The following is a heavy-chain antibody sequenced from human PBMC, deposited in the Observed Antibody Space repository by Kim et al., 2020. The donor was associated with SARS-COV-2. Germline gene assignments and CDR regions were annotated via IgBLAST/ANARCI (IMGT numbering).Heavy chain of an antibody. Sequence: GGSLRLSCAASGFSFSNYWMNWVRQAPGRGLVWVSRINSDGSATTYADSVKGRFTISRDNAKNTLYLQMNSLRAEDTAVYYCAKRGTAVDIWGQGTMVTVSS. CDR3: AKRGTAVDI. CDR2: INSDGSAT. J-gene: IGHJ3*02. V-gene: IGHV3-74*01. CDR1: GFSFSNYW. D-gene: IGHD2-15*01.